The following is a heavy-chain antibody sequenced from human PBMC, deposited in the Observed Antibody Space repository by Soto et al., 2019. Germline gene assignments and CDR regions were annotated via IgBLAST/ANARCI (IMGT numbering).Heavy chain of an antibody. V-gene: IGHV5-51*01. J-gene: IGHJ6*02. Sequence: PGESLKISCKASGYTFTSYWIGWVRQMPGKGLEWMGIIYPGDSDTRYSPSFQGQVTISVDKSISTAYLQWSSLKASDTAFFYCARPQFSLYYYYGLDVWGQGTTVTVSS. CDR3: ARPQFSLYYYYGLDV. CDR2: IYPGDSDT. CDR1: GYTFTSYW. D-gene: IGHD3-3*01.